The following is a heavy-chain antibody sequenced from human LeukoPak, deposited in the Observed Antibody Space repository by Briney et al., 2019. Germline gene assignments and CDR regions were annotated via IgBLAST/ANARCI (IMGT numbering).Heavy chain of an antibody. CDR3: ARTSRTTAVTTVLYFDY. Sequence: PGGSLRLSCAASGFTFSNYWMSWVRQAPGKGLEWVANIKQDGSEKYYVDSVKSRFSISRDNAKNSLYLQMNSLRGEDTAVYYCARTSRTTAVTTVLYFDYWGQGTLVTVSS. CDR1: GFTFSNYW. V-gene: IGHV3-7*01. CDR2: IKQDGSEK. D-gene: IGHD4-17*01. J-gene: IGHJ4*02.